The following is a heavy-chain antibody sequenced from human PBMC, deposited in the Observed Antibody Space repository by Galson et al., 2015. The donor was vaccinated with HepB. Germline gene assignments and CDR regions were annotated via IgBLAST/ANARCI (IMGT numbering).Heavy chain of an antibody. CDR1: GFTFSSYW. D-gene: IGHD3-16*01. V-gene: IGHV3-7*01. J-gene: IGHJ4*02. Sequence: SLRLSCAASGFTFSSYWMSWVRQAPGKGLEWVANIKQDGSEKYYVDSVKGRFTISRDNAKNSLYLQMNSLRAEDTAVYYCAKLPIEYSSSYSVMITFGGVTSDVDYWGQGTLVTVSS. CDR2: IKQDGSEK. CDR3: AKLPIEYSSSYSVMITFGGVTSDVDY.